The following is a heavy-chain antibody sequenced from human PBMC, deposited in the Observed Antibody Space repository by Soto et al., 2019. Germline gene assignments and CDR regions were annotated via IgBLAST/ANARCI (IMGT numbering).Heavy chain of an antibody. CDR2: IRSKAYGGTT. J-gene: IGHJ4*02. D-gene: IGHD3-10*01. CDR1: GFAFGDYA. Sequence: PGGSLRLSCTASGFAFGDYAMSWFRQAPGKGLEWVGFIRSKAYGGTTEYAASVKGRFTISRDDSKSIAYLQMNSLKTEDTAVYYCTSLISGSYYEGYYFDYWGQGTLVTVSS. V-gene: IGHV3-49*03. CDR3: TSLISGSYYEGYYFDY.